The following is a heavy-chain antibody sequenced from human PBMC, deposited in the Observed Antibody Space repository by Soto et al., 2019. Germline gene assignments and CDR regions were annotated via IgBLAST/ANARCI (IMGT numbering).Heavy chain of an antibody. CDR3: ARARSGYSKGPLDY. CDR1: GGSISSYY. Sequence: KTSETLSLTCTVSGGSISSYYWSWIRQPPGKGLEWIGYIYYSGSTNYNPSLKSRVTISVDTSKNQFSLKLSSVTAADTAVYYCARARSGYSKGPLDYWGQGTLVTVSS. V-gene: IGHV4-59*01. CDR2: IYYSGST. J-gene: IGHJ4*02. D-gene: IGHD5-12*01.